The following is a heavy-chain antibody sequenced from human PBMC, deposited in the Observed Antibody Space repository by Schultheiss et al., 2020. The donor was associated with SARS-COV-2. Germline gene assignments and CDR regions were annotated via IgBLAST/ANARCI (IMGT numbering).Heavy chain of an antibody. CDR1: GFTFSSYG. CDR3: ARPTYGDYVPYYYYYMDV. D-gene: IGHD4-17*01. V-gene: IGHV3-33*01. Sequence: GGSLRLSCAASGFTFSSYGMHWVRQAPGKGLEWVAVIWYDGSNKYYADSVKGRFTISRDNSKNTLYLQMNSLRAEDTAVYYCARPTYGDYVPYYYYYMDVWGKGTTVTVSS. J-gene: IGHJ6*03. CDR2: IWYDGSNK.